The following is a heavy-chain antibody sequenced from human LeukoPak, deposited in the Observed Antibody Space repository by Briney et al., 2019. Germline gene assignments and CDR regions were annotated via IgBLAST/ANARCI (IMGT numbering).Heavy chain of an antibody. CDR1: GFTFDDYA. V-gene: IGHV3-9*01. D-gene: IGHD6-13*01. J-gene: IGHJ4*02. Sequence: GGSLRLSCAASGFTFDDYAMHWVRQAPGKGLEWVSGISWNSGSIDYADSVKGRFTISRDNAKNSLYLQMNSLRAEDTAVYYCARDAAAGDYWGQGTLVTVSS. CDR2: ISWNSGSI. CDR3: ARDAAAGDY.